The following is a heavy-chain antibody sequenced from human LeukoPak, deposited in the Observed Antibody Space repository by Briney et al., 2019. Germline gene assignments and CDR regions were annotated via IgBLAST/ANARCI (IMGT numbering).Heavy chain of an antibody. J-gene: IGHJ4*02. CDR1: GGSISSSSYY. CDR2: IYYSGST. CDR3: ARDRGTMVRGSNTIPLPSIR. V-gene: IGHV4-39*07. Sequence: SETLSLTCTVSGGSISSSSYYWGWIRQPPGKGLEWLGSIYYSGSTYYNPSLKSRVTISVDTSKNQFSLKLSSVTAADTAVYYCARDRGTMVRGSNTIPLPSIRWGQGTLVTVSS. D-gene: IGHD3-10*01.